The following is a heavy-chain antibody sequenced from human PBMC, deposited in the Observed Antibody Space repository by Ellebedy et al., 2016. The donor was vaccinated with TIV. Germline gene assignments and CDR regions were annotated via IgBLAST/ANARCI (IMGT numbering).Heavy chain of an antibody. Sequence: GGSLRLSXAASGFSFSNAWMNWVRQAPGKGLEWVGRIKSKSDDGTTGYAAPVKGRFTISRDDSKNTLYLQMNSLKTEDTAVYYCTTDQVGFGMDVWGQGTTVTVS. V-gene: IGHV3-15*01. J-gene: IGHJ6*02. CDR2: IKSKSDDGTT. D-gene: IGHD1-26*01. CDR1: GFSFSNAW. CDR3: TTDQVGFGMDV.